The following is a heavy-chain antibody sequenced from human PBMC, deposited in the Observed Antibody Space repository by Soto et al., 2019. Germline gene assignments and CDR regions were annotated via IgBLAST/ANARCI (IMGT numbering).Heavy chain of an antibody. CDR1: GGTFSTYA. J-gene: IGHJ4*02. D-gene: IGHD5-18*01. CDR3: ASGIQLWLRRINNGYSG. CDR2: IIPMFGTA. V-gene: IGHV1-69*12. Sequence: QVQLVQSGAEVKKPESSVKVSCKAPGGTFSTYAISWVRQASGQGLEWMGGIIPMFGTANYAQRFQDRVTIPADESTNTVYMELSSLRSEDTAVYFCASGIQLWLRRINNGYSGWGQGTLVTVSS.